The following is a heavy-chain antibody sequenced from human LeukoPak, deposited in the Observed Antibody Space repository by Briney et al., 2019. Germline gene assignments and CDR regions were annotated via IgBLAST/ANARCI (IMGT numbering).Heavy chain of an antibody. CDR2: IYYSGST. D-gene: IGHD2-15*01. Sequence: SETLSLTCTVSGGSISSSSYYWGWIRQPPGKGLEWIGSIYYSGSTYYNPSLKSRVTISVDTSKNQFSLKLSSVTAADTAVYYCARHANIVVVVAANLFDYWGQGTLVTVSS. J-gene: IGHJ4*02. V-gene: IGHV4-39*01. CDR1: GGSISSSSYY. CDR3: ARHANIVVVVAANLFDY.